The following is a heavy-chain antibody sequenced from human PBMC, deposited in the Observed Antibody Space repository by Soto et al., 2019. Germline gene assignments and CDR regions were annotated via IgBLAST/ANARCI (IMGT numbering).Heavy chain of an antibody. V-gene: IGHV3-21*01. J-gene: IGHJ4*02. D-gene: IGHD3-10*01. CDR3: ATPMALPGSDY. Sequence: PGGSLRLSCAASGFTFSNFNINWVRQAPGKGLEWVSSISISNFIYYADSVKGRFTISRDNAKNSLYLQMNSLRVDDTAVYYCATPMALPGSDYWGQGTPVTVSS. CDR1: GFTFSNFN. CDR2: ISISNFI.